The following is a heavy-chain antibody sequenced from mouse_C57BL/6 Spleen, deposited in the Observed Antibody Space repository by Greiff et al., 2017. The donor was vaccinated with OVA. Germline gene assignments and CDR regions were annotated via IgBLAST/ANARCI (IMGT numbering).Heavy chain of an antibody. Sequence: VQLQQSGAELVKPGASVKLSCKASGYTFTEYTIHWVKQRSGQGLEWIGWFYPGSGSIKYNEKFKDKATLTADKSSSTVYMELSRLTSEDSAVYFCARHEGDYYGSSYPAWFAYWGQGTLVTVSA. CDR3: ARHEGDYYGSSYPAWFAY. J-gene: IGHJ3*01. CDR1: GYTFTEYT. CDR2: FYPGSGSI. V-gene: IGHV1-62-2*01. D-gene: IGHD1-1*01.